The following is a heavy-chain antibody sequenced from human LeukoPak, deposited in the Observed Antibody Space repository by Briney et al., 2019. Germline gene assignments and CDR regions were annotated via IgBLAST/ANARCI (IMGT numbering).Heavy chain of an antibody. V-gene: IGHV3-33*06. J-gene: IGHJ4*02. CDR2: IWYDGSNK. D-gene: IGHD1-26*01. CDR3: AKDFFRSGSFHFDY. CDR1: GFTFSSYG. Sequence: GRSLRLSCAASGFTFSSYGMHWVCQAPGKGLEWVAVIWYDGSNKYYADSVKGRFTISRDNSKNTLYLQMNSLRAEDTAVYYCAKDFFRSGSFHFDYWGQGTLVTVSS.